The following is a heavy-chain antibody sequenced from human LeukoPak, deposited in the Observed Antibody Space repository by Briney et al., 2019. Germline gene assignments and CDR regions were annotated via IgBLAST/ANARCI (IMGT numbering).Heavy chain of an antibody. V-gene: IGHV4-61*08. D-gene: IGHD1-26*01. Sequence: PSETLSLTCTVSGGSPRSNVYYWGWLRQPPGKELEWIGYIYYSGSTNYNPSLTSRVTISVDTSKNQFSLNLSSVTAADTAVYFCARDAVGNSGSFAFDIWGQGTMVTVSS. J-gene: IGHJ3*02. CDR3: ARDAVGNSGSFAFDI. CDR2: IYYSGST. CDR1: GGSPRSNVYY.